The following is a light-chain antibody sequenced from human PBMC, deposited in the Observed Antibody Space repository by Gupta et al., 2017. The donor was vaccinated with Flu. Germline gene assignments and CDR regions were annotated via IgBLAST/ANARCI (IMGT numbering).Light chain of an antibody. CDR3: QQYGSSPRIT. CDR2: GAS. CDR1: QSVSSSY. Sequence: RATLSCRASQSVSSSYLAWYQQKPGQAPRLLIYGASSRATGIPDRFSGSGSGTDFTLTISRLEPEDFAVYYCQQYGSSPRITFGGGTKVEIK. V-gene: IGKV3-20*01. J-gene: IGKJ4*01.